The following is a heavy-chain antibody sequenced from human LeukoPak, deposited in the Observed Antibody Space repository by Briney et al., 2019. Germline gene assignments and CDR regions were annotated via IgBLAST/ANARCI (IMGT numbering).Heavy chain of an antibody. CDR3: AETYCGGDCASRYYYGMDA. Sequence: ASVKVSCKPSGYTFTSYDINWVRQATGQGLAWVGWINPNSGNTDYAQKLQGRVTMTRNTSISTAYRELSSLRSDDTAVYYCAETYCGGDCASRYYYGMDAWGQGTTVTVSS. J-gene: IGHJ6*02. CDR2: INPNSGNT. CDR1: GYTFTSYD. D-gene: IGHD2-21*02. V-gene: IGHV1-8*01.